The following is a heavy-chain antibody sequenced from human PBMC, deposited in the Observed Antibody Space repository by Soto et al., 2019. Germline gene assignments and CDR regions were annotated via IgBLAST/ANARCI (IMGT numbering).Heavy chain of an antibody. V-gene: IGHV1-18*01. D-gene: IGHD3-9*01. CDR1: GYTFTSYH. J-gene: IGHJ3*02. CDR2: VSGYDGDT. CDR3: ARRELRYFDWLLTDPDAFDI. Sequence: ASVKVSCKASGYTFTSYHIAWVRQAPGQGLEWMGSVSGYDGDTSYAQRFQGRVTMTTDTSTSTAYMELSSLRSEDTAVYYCARRELRYFDWLLTDPDAFDIWGQGTMVTVSS.